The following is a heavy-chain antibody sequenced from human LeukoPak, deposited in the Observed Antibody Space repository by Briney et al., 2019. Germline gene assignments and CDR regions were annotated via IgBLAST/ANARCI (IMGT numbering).Heavy chain of an antibody. D-gene: IGHD6-19*01. CDR2: IYTSGST. Sequence: PSETLSLTCTVSGGSIRSGSYYWSWIRQPAGKGLEWIGRIYTSGSTNYNPSLKSRVTISGDTSKNQFSLKLSSVTAADTAVYYCARQVVYSSGWYSWSAIDYWGQGTLVTVSS. V-gene: IGHV4-61*02. J-gene: IGHJ4*02. CDR1: GGSIRSGSYY. CDR3: ARQVVYSSGWYSWSAIDY.